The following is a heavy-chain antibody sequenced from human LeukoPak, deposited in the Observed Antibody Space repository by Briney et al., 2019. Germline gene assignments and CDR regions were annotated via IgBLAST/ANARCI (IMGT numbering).Heavy chain of an antibody. D-gene: IGHD5-12*01. V-gene: IGHV3-23*01. CDR1: GFTFSSYA. J-gene: IGHJ4*02. CDR3: AKDRASSSGYDSAPFDY. Sequence: GGSLRLSCAASGFTFSSYAMSWVRQAPGKGLEWVSAISGSGGSTYYADSVKGRFTISRDNSKNTLYLQMNSLRAEDTAVYYCAKDRASSSGYDSAPFDYWGQGTLVTVSS. CDR2: ISGSGGST.